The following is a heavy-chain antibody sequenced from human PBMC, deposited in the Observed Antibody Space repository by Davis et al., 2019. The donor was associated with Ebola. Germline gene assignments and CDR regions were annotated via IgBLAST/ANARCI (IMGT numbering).Heavy chain of an antibody. V-gene: IGHV1-18*04. D-gene: IGHD6-13*01. CDR2: ISAYNGNT. CDR3: ARVGYSSSWYFFDY. Sequence: AASVKVSCKASGYTFTSYGISWVRQAPGQGLEWMGWISAYNGNTNYAQKFQGRVTMTRDTSTSTVYMELSSLRSEDTAVYYCARVGYSSSWYFFDYWGQGTLVTVSS. J-gene: IGHJ4*02. CDR1: GYTFTSYG.